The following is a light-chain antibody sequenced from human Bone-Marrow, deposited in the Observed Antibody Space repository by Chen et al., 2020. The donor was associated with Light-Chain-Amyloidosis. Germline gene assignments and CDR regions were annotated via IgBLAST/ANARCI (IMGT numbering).Light chain of an antibody. J-gene: IGLJ2*01. CDR1: GLQKQY. Sequence: SYELTQPPSVSVSPGQTARLSCSGDGLQKQYAYWYQQKPGQAPGLVIYNDSERPSGIPERFSGSSSGTTVTLTISGVQAEDEADYYCQSSDTTDTLYVLFGGGTKLTVL. CDR2: NDS. V-gene: IGLV3-25*03. CDR3: QSSDTTDTLYVL.